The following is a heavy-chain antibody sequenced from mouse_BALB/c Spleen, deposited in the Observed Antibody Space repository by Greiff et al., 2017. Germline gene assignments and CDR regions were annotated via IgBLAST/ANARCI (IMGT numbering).Heavy chain of an antibody. Sequence: VQLVESGAELVKPGASVKLSCKTSGYTFTSYWIQWVKQRPGQGLGWIGEIFPGTGTTYYNEKFKGKATLTIDTSSSTAYMQLSSLTSEDSAVYFCARDYYGSSYAMDYWGQGTSVTVSS. V-gene: IGHV1S132*01. J-gene: IGHJ4*01. CDR3: ARDYYGSSYAMDY. CDR1: GYTFTSYW. CDR2: IFPGTGTT. D-gene: IGHD1-1*01.